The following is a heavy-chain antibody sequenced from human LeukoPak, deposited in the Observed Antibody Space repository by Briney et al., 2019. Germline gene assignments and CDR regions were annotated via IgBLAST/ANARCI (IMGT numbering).Heavy chain of an antibody. J-gene: IGHJ4*02. CDR1: GGSISSCY. CDR2: IYTSGST. V-gene: IGHV4-4*09. Sequence: SETLSLTCTVSGGSISSCYWSWIRQPPGKGLEWIGYIYTSGSTNYNPSLKSRVTISVDTSKNQFSLKLSSVTAADTAVYYCARQYDSSGHPFDYWGQGTLVTVSS. D-gene: IGHD3-22*01. CDR3: ARQYDSSGHPFDY.